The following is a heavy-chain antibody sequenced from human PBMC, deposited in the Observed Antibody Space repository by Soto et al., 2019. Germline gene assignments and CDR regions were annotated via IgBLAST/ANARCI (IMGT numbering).Heavy chain of an antibody. D-gene: IGHD6-6*01. CDR2: ISAYNGNT. V-gene: IGHV1-18*01. CDR3: AREDVGGLLVYFYY. CDR1: GYTFTSYG. Sequence: ASVKVSCKASGYTFTSYGISWGRQAPGQGLEWMGWISAYNGNTNYAQKLQGRVTMTTDTSTSTAYMELRSLRSDDTAVYYCAREDVGGLLVYFYYSAQGTLVTVSS. J-gene: IGHJ4*02.